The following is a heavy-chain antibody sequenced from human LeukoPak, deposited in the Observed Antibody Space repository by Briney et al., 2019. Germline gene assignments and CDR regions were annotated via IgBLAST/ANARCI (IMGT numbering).Heavy chain of an antibody. Sequence: KPSQTLSLTCTVSGGSISSGDYYWSWIRQPPGKGLEWIGYIYYSGSTYYNPSLKSRVTISIDTSKNQFSLKLSSVTAADTAVYYCARSTIFGVVIDSNWFDPWGQGTLVTVSS. CDR3: ARSTIFGVVIDSNWFDP. J-gene: IGHJ5*02. D-gene: IGHD3-3*01. CDR2: IYYSGST. CDR1: GGSISSGDYY. V-gene: IGHV4-30-4*08.